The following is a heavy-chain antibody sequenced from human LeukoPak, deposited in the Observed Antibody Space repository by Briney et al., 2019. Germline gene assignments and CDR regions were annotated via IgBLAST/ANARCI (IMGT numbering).Heavy chain of an antibody. CDR3: ARDLYDFWSGREPYYFDY. Sequence: ASVKVSCKASGYTFTSYGISRVRQAPGQGLEWMGWNSAYNGNTNYAQKLQGRVTMTTDTSTSTAYMELRSLRSDDTAVYYCARDLYDFWSGREPYYFDYWGQGTLVTVSS. CDR2: NSAYNGNT. V-gene: IGHV1-18*01. CDR1: GYTFTSYG. D-gene: IGHD3-3*01. J-gene: IGHJ4*02.